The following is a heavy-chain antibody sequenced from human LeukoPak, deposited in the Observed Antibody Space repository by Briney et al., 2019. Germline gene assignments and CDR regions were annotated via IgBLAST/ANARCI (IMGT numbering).Heavy chain of an antibody. J-gene: IGHJ3*02. CDR1: GGSISSSSYY. CDR3: ARRSQVVPAAGRPFDI. CDR2: FYYSGST. V-gene: IGHV4-39*01. Sequence: PSETLSLTCTVSGGSISSSSYYWGWVRQPPGEGREWIGSFYYSGSTYYNPSLKSRVTISVDTSKTQFSLKLSSVTAADTAVYYCARRSQVVPAAGRPFDIWGQGTMVTVSS. D-gene: IGHD2-2*01.